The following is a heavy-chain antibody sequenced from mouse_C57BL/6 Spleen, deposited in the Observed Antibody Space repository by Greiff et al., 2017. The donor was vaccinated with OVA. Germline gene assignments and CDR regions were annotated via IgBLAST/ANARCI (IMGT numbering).Heavy chain of an antibody. J-gene: IGHJ4*01. CDR2: ISSGSSTI. V-gene: IGHV5-17*01. CDR3: ARTTVVPDAMDY. CDR1: GFTFSDYG. D-gene: IGHD1-1*01. Sequence: DVKLVESGGGLVKPGGSLKLSCAASGFTFSDYGMHWVRQAPEKGLEWVAYISSGSSTIYYADTVKGRFTISRDNAKNTLFLQMTSLRSEDTAMYYCARTTVVPDAMDYWGQGTSVTVSS.